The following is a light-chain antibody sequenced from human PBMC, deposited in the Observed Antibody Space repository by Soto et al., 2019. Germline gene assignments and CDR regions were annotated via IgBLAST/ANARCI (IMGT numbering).Light chain of an antibody. CDR2: DVS. CDR3: QQYDTFWT. CDR1: QSIGSW. V-gene: IGKV1-5*01. Sequence: EIKMTQSPSTLSASVGDRVPITCRASQSIGSWLAWYQQKPGKAPKLLIYDVSSLESGVPSRFSGSGSGTEFTLTISSLQPDDSATYYCQQYDTFWTLGQGTKVDI. J-gene: IGKJ1*01.